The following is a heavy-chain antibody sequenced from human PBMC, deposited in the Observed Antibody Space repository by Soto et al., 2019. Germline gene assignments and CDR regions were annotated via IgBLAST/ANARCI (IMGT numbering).Heavy chain of an antibody. CDR1: GYPFTGYY. Sequence: GGSVKVSFKASGYPFTGYYMHWVRQAPGQGLEWMGWINPNSGGTNYAQKFQGRVTMTRDTSISTAYMELSRLRSDDTAVYYCARGPIFGVVTILNWFDPWGQGTMVTVSS. V-gene: IGHV1-2*02. CDR2: INPNSGGT. CDR3: ARGPIFGVVTILNWFDP. D-gene: IGHD3-3*01. J-gene: IGHJ5*02.